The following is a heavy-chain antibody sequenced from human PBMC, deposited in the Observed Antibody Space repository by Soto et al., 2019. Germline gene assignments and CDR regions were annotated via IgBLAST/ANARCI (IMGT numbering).Heavy chain of an antibody. CDR2: IRQDGNEK. CDR1: GFIFSSHW. D-gene: IGHD3-10*01. V-gene: IGHV3-7*01. CDR3: TRVGSERQFDY. J-gene: IGHJ4*02. Sequence: EVHLVESGGGLVQPGGSLRLSCAASGFIFSSHWMGWVRRAPGKGLEWVAYIRQDGNEKYYVESVRGRFTLSRDNAKNSLYLQMDSLRVEDTAVYYCTRVGSERQFDYWGQGSLVAVSS.